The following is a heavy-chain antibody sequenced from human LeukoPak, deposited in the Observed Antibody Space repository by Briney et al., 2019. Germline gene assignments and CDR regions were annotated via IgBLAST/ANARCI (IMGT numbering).Heavy chain of an antibody. V-gene: IGHV3-23*01. CDR3: ARAPDFWSGYYYDAFDI. CDR2: IDGSGGFT. J-gene: IGHJ3*02. CDR1: GFTFSSDA. D-gene: IGHD3-3*01. Sequence: GGSLRLSCAASGFTFSSDAMTWVRQAPGKGLEWVSSIDGSGGFTYYADSVKGRFTISRDNSKNTLYLQMNRLRAEDTAVYYCARAPDFWSGYYYDAFDIWGQGTMVTVSS.